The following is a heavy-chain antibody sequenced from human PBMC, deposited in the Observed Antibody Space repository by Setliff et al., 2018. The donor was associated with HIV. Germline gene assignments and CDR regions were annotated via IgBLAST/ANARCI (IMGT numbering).Heavy chain of an antibody. D-gene: IGHD2-2*01. CDR3: ARDFGGYCSSMSCPGLFDP. J-gene: IGHJ5*02. Sequence: ASVKVSCKASGYTFTSYGISWVRQAPGQGLEWTGWINPNNGGTNYAQKFQGRVTMTRDTSISTAYMELSRLRSDDTAVYYCARDFGGYCSSMSCPGLFDPWGQGTLVTVSS. CDR1: GYTFTSYG. V-gene: IGHV1-2*02. CDR2: INPNNGGT.